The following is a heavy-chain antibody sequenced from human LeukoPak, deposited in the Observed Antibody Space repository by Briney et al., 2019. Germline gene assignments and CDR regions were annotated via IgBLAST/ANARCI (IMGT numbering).Heavy chain of an antibody. V-gene: IGHV3-11*04. Sequence: GGSLRLSCAASGFTFSDYYMSWIRPAPGKGLEWVSYISSSGSTIYYADSVKGRFTISRDNAKNSLYLQMNSLRAEDTAVYYCARDPALLPHCSGGSCYDYYYYMDVWGKGTAVTVSS. D-gene: IGHD2-15*01. CDR3: ARDPALLPHCSGGSCYDYYYYMDV. CDR2: ISSSGSTI. J-gene: IGHJ6*03. CDR1: GFTFSDYY.